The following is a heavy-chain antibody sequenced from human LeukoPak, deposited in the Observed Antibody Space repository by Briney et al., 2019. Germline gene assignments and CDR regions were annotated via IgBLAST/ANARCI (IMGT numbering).Heavy chain of an antibody. CDR3: ARGGSGSSWYDY. Sequence: ASVKVSCKASGYTFTSYDINWVRQATGQGLEWMGWMNPNSGNTGSAQKFQGRVTMTRNTSISTTYMELSSLRSEDTAVYYCARGGSGSSWYDYWGQGILVTVSS. V-gene: IGHV1-8*01. CDR2: MNPNSGNT. J-gene: IGHJ4*02. D-gene: IGHD6-13*01. CDR1: GYTFTSYD.